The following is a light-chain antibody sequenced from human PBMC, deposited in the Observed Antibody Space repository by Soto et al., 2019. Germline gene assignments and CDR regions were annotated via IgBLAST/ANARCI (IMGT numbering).Light chain of an antibody. CDR1: QAIANY. CDR2: DAS. J-gene: IGKJ4*01. Sequence: DVRMTQSPSSLSASVGDRVTITCRASQAIANYLAWYQQKPGQVPELLIYDASTLQSGVPSRFSGSASGTEFTLTINSLQPEDVATYYCQKYNSAPPTFGGGTKVEMK. V-gene: IGKV1-27*01. CDR3: QKYNSAPPT.